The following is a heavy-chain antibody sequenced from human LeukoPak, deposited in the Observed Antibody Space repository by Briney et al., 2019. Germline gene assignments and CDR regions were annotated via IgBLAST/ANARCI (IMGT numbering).Heavy chain of an antibody. Sequence: SGTLSLTCSVSGGSISSSDSSRWVRQPPGKGLEWIGQIYLSRSTNYNPSLKSRVTISVDKSKNHFSLMLSSVTAADTALYYCAREGASRYFDYWGQGILVTVSS. CDR2: IYLSRST. J-gene: IGHJ4*02. D-gene: IGHD4/OR15-4a*01. CDR3: AREGASRYFDY. V-gene: IGHV4-4*02. CDR1: GGSISSSDS.